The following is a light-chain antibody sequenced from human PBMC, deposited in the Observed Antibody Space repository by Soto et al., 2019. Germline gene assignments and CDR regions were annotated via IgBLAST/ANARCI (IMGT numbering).Light chain of an antibody. CDR1: QGVSAY. CDR3: QQIYKTPHT. V-gene: IGKV1-39*01. CDR2: AAS. Sequence: DIQMTQSPSSLSASVGDRVTITCRASQGVSAYLLWYQQRHGTAPTLLIYAASNLVSGIPSRFRGSGSGTTFTLTISMLTPEDFANYYCQQIYKTPHTFGQGTKLETK. J-gene: IGKJ2*01.